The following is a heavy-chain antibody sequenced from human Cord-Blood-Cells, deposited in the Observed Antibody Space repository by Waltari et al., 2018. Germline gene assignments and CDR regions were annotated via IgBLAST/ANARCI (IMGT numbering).Heavy chain of an antibody. J-gene: IGHJ4*02. CDR2: IIPIFGTA. CDR3: ARGYGSGLGTLLDY. D-gene: IGHD7-27*01. V-gene: IGHV1-69*01. CDR1: VGTFSSSA. Sequence: QVQLVQSGAEVKKPGSSVKVSCKASVGTFSSSAISWVRPAPGQGLEWMGGIIPIFGTANYAQKFQGRVTITADESTSTAYMELSSLRSEDTAVYYCARGYGSGLGTLLDYWGQGTLVTVSS.